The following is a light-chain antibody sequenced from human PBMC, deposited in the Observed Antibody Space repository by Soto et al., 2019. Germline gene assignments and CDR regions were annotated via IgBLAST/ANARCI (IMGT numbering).Light chain of an antibody. CDR1: QGISSY. V-gene: IGKV1-9*01. J-gene: IGKJ4*01. CDR2: AAS. Sequence: IQLTQSPSSLSASVGDRVTITCRASQGISSYLAWCQQKPGKAPKLLIYAASTLQSGVPSRFSGSGSETDFTLTISSLQPEDFATYYCQQHNSYPLTFGGGTKVEIK. CDR3: QQHNSYPLT.